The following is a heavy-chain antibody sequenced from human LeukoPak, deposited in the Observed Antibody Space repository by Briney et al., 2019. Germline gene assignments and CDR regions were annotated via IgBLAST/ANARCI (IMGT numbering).Heavy chain of an antibody. D-gene: IGHD3-3*01. CDR2: MNPNSGNT. CDR3: ARPITIDGGYGMDV. CDR1: GYTFTSYD. Sequence: ASVKVSCKASGYTFTSYDSNWVRQATGQGLEWMEWMNPNSGNTGYAQKFQGRVSMTRNTSISTAYMELSRLRSDDTAVYYCARPITIDGGYGMDVWGQGTTVTVSS. V-gene: IGHV1-8*01. J-gene: IGHJ6*02.